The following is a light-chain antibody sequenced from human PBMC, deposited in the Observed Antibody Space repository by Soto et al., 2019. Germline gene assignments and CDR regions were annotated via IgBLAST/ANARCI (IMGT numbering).Light chain of an antibody. CDR2: XAS. CDR1: QSVNIY. Sequence: ELVLTQSPATQSLSPVERATLSCRASQSVNIYLSRAPQTPXQAPRPRIXXASNRTTYIPARFSGSGSGTDFTLTISSLEPEDFAVYYCQQNNYWPPLTFGGGTKVDIK. V-gene: IGKV3-11*01. CDR3: QQNNYWPPLT. J-gene: IGKJ4*01.